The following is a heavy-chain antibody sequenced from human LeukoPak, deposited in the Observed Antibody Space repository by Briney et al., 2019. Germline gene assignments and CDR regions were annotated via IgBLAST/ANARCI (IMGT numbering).Heavy chain of an antibody. J-gene: IGHJ4*02. CDR3: ARLFSHGCGDY. Sequence: GESLKISCKGSGYDFISYWIGWVRQMPGKGLEWMGIIYPGDSDTRYTPSFQGQVTISADTSISTAYLQWSSLKASDTAMYYCARLFSHGCGDYWGQGTLVTVSS. V-gene: IGHV5-51*01. D-gene: IGHD1-26*01. CDR2: IYPGDSDT. CDR1: GYDFISYW.